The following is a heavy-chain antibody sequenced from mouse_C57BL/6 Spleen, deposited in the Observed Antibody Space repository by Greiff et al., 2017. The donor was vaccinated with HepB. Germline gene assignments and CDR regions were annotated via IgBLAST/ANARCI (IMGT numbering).Heavy chain of an antibody. D-gene: IGHD2-14*01. CDR1: GFTFSSYA. CDR2: ISDGGSYT. CDR3: ARDRRESTTSYYYAMDY. Sequence: DVQLVESGGGLVKPGGSLKLSCAASGFTFSSYAMSWVRQTPEKRLEWVATISDGGSYTYYPDNVKGRFTISRDNAKNNLYLQMSHLKSEDTAMYYCARDRRESTTSYYYAMDYWGQGTSVTVSS. J-gene: IGHJ4*01. V-gene: IGHV5-4*01.